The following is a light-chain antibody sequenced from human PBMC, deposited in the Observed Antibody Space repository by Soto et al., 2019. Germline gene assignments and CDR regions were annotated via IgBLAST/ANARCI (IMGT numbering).Light chain of an antibody. CDR3: HQYENWPKT. V-gene: IGKV3-15*01. CDR2: GAS. J-gene: IGKJ1*01. Sequence: ERVMTQSPATLSLSPGERVSLSCRASQTISRNLAWYQQRPGQAPRLLMFGASTRAPGIPARFSGSGSGTEFTLTISSLQSEDFAVYFCHQYENWPKTFGQGTKVDIK. CDR1: QTISRN.